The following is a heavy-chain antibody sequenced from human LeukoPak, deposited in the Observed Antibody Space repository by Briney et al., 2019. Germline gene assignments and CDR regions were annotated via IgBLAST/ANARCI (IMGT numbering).Heavy chain of an antibody. CDR3: ARGRWNYYDSSGYSSWFDP. J-gene: IGHJ5*02. V-gene: IGHV4-34*01. Sequence: SETLSLTCAVYGGSFSGYYWSWIRQPPGKGLEWIGEINHSGSTNYNPSLKSRVTISVDTPKNQFSLKLSSVTAADTAVYYCARGRWNYYDSSGYSSWFDPWGQGTLVTVSS. CDR2: INHSGST. D-gene: IGHD3-22*01. CDR1: GGSFSGYY.